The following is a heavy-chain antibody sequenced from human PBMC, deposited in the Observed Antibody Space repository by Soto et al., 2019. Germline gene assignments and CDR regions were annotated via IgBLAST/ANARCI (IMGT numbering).Heavy chain of an antibody. V-gene: IGHV3-21*01. J-gene: IGHJ4*02. Sequence: EVQVVESGGGLVKPGGSLRLSCAVSGFTFSTCTMNWVRQAPGKGLEWVASISSSDSTYYADSVEGRFTISRDNARNSLYLQMSSLRAEDTAVYYCSREVHPVVRREYDYWGQGTLVTVSS. CDR1: GFTFSTCT. CDR3: SREVHPVVRREYDY. D-gene: IGHD2-15*01. CDR2: ISSSDST.